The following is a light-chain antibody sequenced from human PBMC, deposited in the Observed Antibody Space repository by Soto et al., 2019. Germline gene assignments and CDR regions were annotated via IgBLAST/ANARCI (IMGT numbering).Light chain of an antibody. CDR2: GAS. CDR1: QDIRTS. J-gene: IGKJ3*01. CDR3: QHYHDLPPFT. Sequence: DIQMNQSPSSLSASVGARVSITCQASQDIRTSLSWFQQKPGRAPKLLIYGASYLETGVPSRFRGSGSGTDFTFTISSLHPEDIGTYYCQHYHDLPPFTFGPGTKVDIK. V-gene: IGKV1-33*01.